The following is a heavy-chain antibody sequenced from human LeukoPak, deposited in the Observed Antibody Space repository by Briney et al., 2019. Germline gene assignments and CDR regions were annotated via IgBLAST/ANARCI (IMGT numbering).Heavy chain of an antibody. Sequence: ASVKVSCKASGYTFTGYYMHWVRQAPGQGLEWMGWINPDSGGTNYAQKFQGRVTMTRDTSISTAYMELSRLRSDDTAVYYCARFEWQLAAVDYWGQGTLVTVSS. D-gene: IGHD6-6*01. J-gene: IGHJ4*02. V-gene: IGHV1-2*02. CDR3: ARFEWQLAAVDY. CDR1: GYTFTGYY. CDR2: INPDSGGT.